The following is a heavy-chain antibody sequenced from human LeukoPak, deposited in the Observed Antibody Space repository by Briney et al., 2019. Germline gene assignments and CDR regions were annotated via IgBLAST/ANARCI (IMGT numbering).Heavy chain of an antibody. CDR1: GFTFSNYG. D-gene: IGHD6-19*01. Sequence: GRSLRLSCAASGFTFSNYGMHWVRQAPGKGVEWVAIISYDGSNQYYTDSVKGRFTISRDNSKNTLYLKINRLRAEDTAVYFCAKDRSGLNWYFDLWGRGTLVTVSS. CDR3: AKDRSGLNWYFDL. J-gene: IGHJ2*01. CDR2: ISYDGSNQ. V-gene: IGHV3-30*18.